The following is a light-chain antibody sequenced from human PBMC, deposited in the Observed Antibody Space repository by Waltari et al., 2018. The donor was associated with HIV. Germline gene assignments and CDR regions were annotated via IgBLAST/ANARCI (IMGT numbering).Light chain of an antibody. V-gene: IGLV3-10*01. J-gene: IGLJ3*02. CDR3: YSTYSSGVSWV. CDR1: ALPKKY. Sequence: SYELTQPPSVSVSPGQTARITCSGDALPKKYDYWYQQKSCQAPVLVIYQDSKRPSGISETFSGSSSGTVATLTITGAQVEHEADYYCYSTYSSGVSWVFGGGTKLTVL. CDR2: QDS.